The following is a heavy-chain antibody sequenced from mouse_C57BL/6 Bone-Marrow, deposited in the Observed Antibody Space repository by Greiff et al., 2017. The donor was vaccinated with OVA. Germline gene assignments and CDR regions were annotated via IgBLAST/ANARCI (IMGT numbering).Heavy chain of an antibody. V-gene: IGHV1-15*01. Sequence: VQLQQSGAELVRPGASVTLSCKASGYTFTDYEMHWVKQTPVHGLEWIGALDPETGGTAYNQKFKGQAILTADKSSSTAYMELRSLTSEDSAVYYCTRLGWDERYFDVWGTGTTVTVSS. CDR3: TRLGWDERYFDV. D-gene: IGHD4-1*01. CDR2: LDPETGGT. CDR1: GYTFTDYE. J-gene: IGHJ1*03.